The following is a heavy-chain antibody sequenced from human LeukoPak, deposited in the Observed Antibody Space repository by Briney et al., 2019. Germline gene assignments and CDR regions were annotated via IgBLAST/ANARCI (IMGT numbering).Heavy chain of an antibody. Sequence: GGSLRLSCAASGFTFSSYEMNWVRQAPGKGLEWVSYISSSGSTIYYADSVKGRFTISGDNAKNSLYLQMNSLRAEDTAVYYCARGADIVVVVAATQYYFDYWGQGTLVTVSS. V-gene: IGHV3-48*03. J-gene: IGHJ4*02. CDR2: ISSSGSTI. D-gene: IGHD2-15*01. CDR1: GFTFSSYE. CDR3: ARGADIVVVVAATQYYFDY.